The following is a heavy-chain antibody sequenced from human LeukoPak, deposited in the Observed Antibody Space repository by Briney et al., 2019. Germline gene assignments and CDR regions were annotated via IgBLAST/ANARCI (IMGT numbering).Heavy chain of an antibody. Sequence: GGSLRLSCAASGFIFSTYAMHWVRQAPGKGLESVSAISRSGDGTYYPNSVKGRFTISRDNSKNTLYLQMGSLRPEDTAAYYCARDRGELPRHGSDYWGQGTLVTVSS. V-gene: IGHV3-64*01. CDR3: ARDRGELPRHGSDY. CDR2: ISRSGDGT. CDR1: GFIFSTYA. D-gene: IGHD1-26*01. J-gene: IGHJ4*02.